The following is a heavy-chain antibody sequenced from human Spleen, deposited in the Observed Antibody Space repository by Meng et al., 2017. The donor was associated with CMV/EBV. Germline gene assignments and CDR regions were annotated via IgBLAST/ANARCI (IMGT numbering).Heavy chain of an antibody. V-gene: IGHV4-59*01. CDR2: IHNSGNA. D-gene: IGHD1-1*01. J-gene: IGHJ3*01. Sequence: GSLSLTCTVSGGSLGHYYWGWIRQPPGKGLEWIGYIHNSGNANYQPSLTSRVTLSVDTSKSQFSLELSSVTTTDTAVYFCARVQLPSTFDVWGQGAMVTVSS. CDR1: GGSLGHYY. CDR3: ARVQLPSTFDV.